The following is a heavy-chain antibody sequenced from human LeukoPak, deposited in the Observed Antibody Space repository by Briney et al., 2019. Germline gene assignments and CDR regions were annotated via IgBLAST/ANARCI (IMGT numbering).Heavy chain of an antibody. Sequence: NSGGSLRLSCAASGFTFSSYAMHWVRQAPGKGLEWVSSISFSSSYIYYADSVKGRFTISRDNAKNSLYLQMNSLRVEDTAVYYCARDQGHDILTGEIDYWGQGTLVTVSS. CDR3: ARDQGHDILTGEIDY. D-gene: IGHD3-9*01. J-gene: IGHJ4*02. CDR1: GFTFSSYA. CDR2: ISFSSSYI. V-gene: IGHV3-21*01.